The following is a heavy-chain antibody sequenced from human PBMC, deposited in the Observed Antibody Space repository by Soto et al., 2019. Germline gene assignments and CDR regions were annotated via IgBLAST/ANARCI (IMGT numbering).Heavy chain of an antibody. D-gene: IGHD2-8*02. J-gene: IGHJ4*02. Sequence: PSETLSLTCAVYGGSFVGHYWTWIRQPPGTGLEWIGEINHSGSTNYNPSLKSRVTISVDTSKNQFSLKLTSVTAADTAVYYCARDKITGLFDYWGQGTLVTVSS. CDR3: ARDKITGLFDY. CDR1: GGSFVGHY. CDR2: INHSGST. V-gene: IGHV4-34*01.